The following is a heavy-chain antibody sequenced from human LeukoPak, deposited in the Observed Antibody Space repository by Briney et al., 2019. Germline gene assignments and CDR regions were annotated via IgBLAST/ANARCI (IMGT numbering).Heavy chain of an antibody. CDR2: ISAYNGNT. Sequence: GASVKVSCKASGYTFTSYGISWVRQAPGQGLEWMGWISAYNGNTNYAQKLQGRVTMTTDTSTSTAYMELSRLRSDDTAVYYCARSHYYGSGSSMTRDYWGQGTLVTVSS. CDR3: ARSHYYGSGSSMTRDY. D-gene: IGHD3-10*01. CDR1: GYTFTSYG. J-gene: IGHJ4*02. V-gene: IGHV1-18*01.